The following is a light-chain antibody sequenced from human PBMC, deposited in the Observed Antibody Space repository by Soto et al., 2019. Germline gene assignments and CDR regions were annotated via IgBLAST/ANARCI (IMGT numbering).Light chain of an antibody. CDR1: PSLASF. CDR3: QQRDIWPLT. V-gene: IGKV3-11*01. J-gene: IGKJ4*01. CDR2: DIS. Sequence: EIVLTQSPAPLSLSPGERATLSCRASPSLASFLAWYQQKPGQAPRLLIYDISNRATGIPARFSVSGSGTDFTLAISSLEPEDVAVYFCQQRDIWPLTFGGGTKVEIK.